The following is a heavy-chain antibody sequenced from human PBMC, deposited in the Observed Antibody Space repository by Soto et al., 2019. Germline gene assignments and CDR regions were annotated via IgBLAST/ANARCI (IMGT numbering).Heavy chain of an antibody. V-gene: IGHV2-26*01. J-gene: IGHJ6*02. Sequence: QVTLKESGPVRVKPTETLTLTCSVSGFSLNNDRMGVSWIRQPPGKALEWLAHIISVDDISYSPSLKGRLTISKDTSGSQVVLTLTNVDPVDTATYFCARTTARYSYGRDRPFYYNYGMDVWGQGTAVTVSS. CDR1: GFSLNNDRMG. CDR3: ARTTARYSYGRDRPFYYNYGMDV. D-gene: IGHD5-18*01. CDR2: IISVDDI.